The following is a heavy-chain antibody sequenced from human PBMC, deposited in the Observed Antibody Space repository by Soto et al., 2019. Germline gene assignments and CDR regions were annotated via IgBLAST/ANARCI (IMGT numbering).Heavy chain of an antibody. J-gene: IGHJ6*03. CDR1: GGSISSYY. V-gene: IGHV4-59*01. D-gene: IGHD5-12*01. Sequence: SETPSLTCTVSGGSISSYYWSWIRQPPGKGLEWIGYIYYSGSTNYNPSLKSRVTISVDTSKNQFSLKLSSVTAADTAVYYCARQRQGYDPYYYYYMDVWGKGTTVTVSS. CDR2: IYYSGST. CDR3: ARQRQGYDPYYYYYMDV.